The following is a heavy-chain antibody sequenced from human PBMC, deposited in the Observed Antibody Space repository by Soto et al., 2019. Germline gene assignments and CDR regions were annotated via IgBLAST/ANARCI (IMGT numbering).Heavy chain of an antibody. CDR1: GGSISSGDYY. J-gene: IGHJ4*02. CDR3: ARAGVMIGSSGYYFDY. D-gene: IGHD2-21*01. V-gene: IGHV4-30-4*01. CDR2: IYYSGST. Sequence: TLSLTCTVSGGSISSGDYYWSWIRQPPGKGLEWIGYIYYSGSTYYNPSLKSRVTISVDTSKNQFSLKLSSVTAADTAVYYCARAGVMIGSSGYYFDYWGQGTLVTVSS.